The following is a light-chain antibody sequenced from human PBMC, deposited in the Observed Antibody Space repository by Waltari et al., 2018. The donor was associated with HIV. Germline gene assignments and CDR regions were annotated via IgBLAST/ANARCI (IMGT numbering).Light chain of an antibody. J-gene: IGLJ1*01. CDR2: KDT. Sequence: QSVLTQPPSASGAPGQRVTICCSGSSSNIENDNVYWYQQFPGAAPKLLIDKDTQRPPGVPDRFTGSKSGTSASLAIGGLRSDDEADYYCVGWDSRLRGYVFGAGTKVTVL. V-gene: IGLV1-47*01. CDR3: VGWDSRLRGYV. CDR1: SSNIENDN.